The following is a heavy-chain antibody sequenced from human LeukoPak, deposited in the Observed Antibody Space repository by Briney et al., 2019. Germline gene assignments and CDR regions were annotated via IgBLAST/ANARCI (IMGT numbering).Heavy chain of an antibody. Sequence: SVKVSCKASGGTFSSYAISWVRQAPGQGLEWMGRIIPILGIANYAQKFQGRVTITADKSTSTAYMEPSSLRSEDTAVYYCARDLSYSSSWFDWGQGTLVTVSS. CDR3: ARDLSYSSSWFD. J-gene: IGHJ4*02. CDR2: IIPILGIA. CDR1: GGTFSSYA. D-gene: IGHD6-13*01. V-gene: IGHV1-69*04.